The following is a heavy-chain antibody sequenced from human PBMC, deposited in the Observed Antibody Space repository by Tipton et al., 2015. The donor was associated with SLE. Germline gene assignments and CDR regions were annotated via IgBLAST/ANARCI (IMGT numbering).Heavy chain of an antibody. D-gene: IGHD2-2*01. CDR1: GGSISSSNHY. CDR3: ARGYQLPLGPYYYYYMDV. V-gene: IGHV4-39*07. J-gene: IGHJ6*03. Sequence: TLSLTCTVSGGSISSSNHYWGWIRQPPGKGLEWVGSAYYSRYTYYNPSLKSRVTISVDTSKNQFSLKLSSVTAADTAAYYCARGYQLPLGPYYYYYMDVWGKGTTVTVSS. CDR2: AYYSRYT.